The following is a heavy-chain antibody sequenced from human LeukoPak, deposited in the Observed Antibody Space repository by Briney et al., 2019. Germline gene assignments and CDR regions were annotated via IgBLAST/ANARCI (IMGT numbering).Heavy chain of an antibody. CDR3: ARHWVVTPNY. V-gene: IGHV4-39*01. D-gene: IGHD4-23*01. Sequence: SETLSLTCIVSGGSISNSSYYWGWIRQPPGKGLEWIGSIYYSGSAYYNPSLKSRVTISVDTSKNPFSLKLTSVTAADTAVYYCARHWVVTPNYWGQGTLVTVSS. J-gene: IGHJ4*02. CDR2: IYYSGSA. CDR1: GGSISNSSYY.